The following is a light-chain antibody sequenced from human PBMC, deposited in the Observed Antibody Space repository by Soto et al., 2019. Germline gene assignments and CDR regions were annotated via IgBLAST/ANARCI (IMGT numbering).Light chain of an antibody. CDR1: QSISSW. J-gene: IGKJ1*01. CDR3: QQYNSYSLT. V-gene: IGKV1-5*01. CDR2: DAS. Sequence: DIQMTQSPSTLSASVGDRVTITCRASQSISSWLAWYQQKPGKAPKLLIYDASSLESGVPSRFSGSGSVTEFTLTISSLQPDDFATYYCQQYNSYSLTFGQGTKVEI.